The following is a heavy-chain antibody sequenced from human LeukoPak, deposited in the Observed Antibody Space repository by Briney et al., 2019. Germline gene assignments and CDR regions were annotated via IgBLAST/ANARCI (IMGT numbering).Heavy chain of an antibody. CDR1: GFSFTAYT. CDR3: ARAVSSSWYAAY. Sequence: GGSLRLSCATSGFSFTAYTIHWVRQGPGEGPEWVALASGDGIHKQYAASVQGRFTISRDNSESTVYLEMNSLKDGDTGIYYCARAVSSSWYAAYWGHGTRVTVSS. J-gene: IGHJ4*01. D-gene: IGHD6-13*01. CDR2: ASGDGIHK. V-gene: IGHV3-30*04.